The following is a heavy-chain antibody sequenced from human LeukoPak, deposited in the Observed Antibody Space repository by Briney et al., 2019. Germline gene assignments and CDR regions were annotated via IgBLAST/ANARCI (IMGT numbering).Heavy chain of an antibody. CDR1: RFTFSTGW. CDR3: ATDLDCRGTGCYS. Sequence: PGGSLRLSCVVSRFTFSTGWMTWFRQSPGRGLEWVGRIKSKIDGGTTDYAAPVRDRFTISRDDSRNTLYLQMNSLKTDDTGMYYCATDLDCRGTGCYSWGQGTLVTVSS. D-gene: IGHD2-15*01. V-gene: IGHV3-15*01. J-gene: IGHJ4*02. CDR2: IKSKIDGGTT.